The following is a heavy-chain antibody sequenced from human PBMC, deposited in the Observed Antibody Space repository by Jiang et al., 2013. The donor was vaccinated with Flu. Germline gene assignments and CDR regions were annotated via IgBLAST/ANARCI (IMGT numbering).Heavy chain of an antibody. CDR3: ARERGPKENASN. V-gene: IGHV4-30-4*01. CDR1: GGSVSSGDYY. J-gene: IGHJ4*02. Sequence: QTLSLTCTVSGGSVSSGDYYWSWIRQPPGKGLEWIGYIYYSGSTYYNPSLKSRVTISVDTSKNQFSLKLSSVTAADTAVYYCARERGPKENASNWGQGTLVTVSS. D-gene: IGHD2-2*01. CDR2: IYYSGST.